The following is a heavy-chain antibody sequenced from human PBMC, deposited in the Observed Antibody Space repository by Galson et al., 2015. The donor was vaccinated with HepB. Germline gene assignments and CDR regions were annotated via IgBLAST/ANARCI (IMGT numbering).Heavy chain of an antibody. V-gene: IGHV4-61*01. CDR3: ARDRMGSSGWYWGSFDP. Sequence: LSLTCTVSGGSVSSGSYCWSWIRQPPGKGLEWIGYIYYSGSTNYNPSLKSRVTISVDTSKNQFSLKLSSVTAADTAVYYCARDRMGSSGWYWGSFDPWGQGTLVTVSS. CDR1: GGSVSSGSYC. CDR2: IYYSGST. J-gene: IGHJ5*02. D-gene: IGHD6-19*01.